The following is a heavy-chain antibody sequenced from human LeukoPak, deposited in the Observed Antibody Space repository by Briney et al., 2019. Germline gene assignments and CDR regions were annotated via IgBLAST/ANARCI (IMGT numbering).Heavy chain of an antibody. J-gene: IGHJ6*03. V-gene: IGHV3-30*02. CDR3: ARLASIMIFGVAPFMDV. CDR1: GFTFSNYG. Sequence: PGGSLRLSCAASGFTFSNYGMHWVRQAPGKGLEWVAFIRYDGSNKYYADSVKGRFTISRDNSRNTLYLQMSSLRAEDTAVYYCARLASIMIFGVAPFMDVWGKGTTVTVSS. D-gene: IGHD3-3*01. CDR2: IRYDGSNK.